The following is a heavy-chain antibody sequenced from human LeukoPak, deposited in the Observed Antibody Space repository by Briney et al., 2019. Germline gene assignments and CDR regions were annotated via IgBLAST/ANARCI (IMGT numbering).Heavy chain of an antibody. J-gene: IGHJ6*03. D-gene: IGHD5-18*01. V-gene: IGHV1-8*01. CDR1: GYTFTSYD. Sequence: GASVKVSCKASGYTFTSYDINWVRQATGQGLEWMGWMNPNSGNTGYAQKFQGRVTMTRNTSISTAYMELSSLRSEDTAVYYCARVDTAMVTGYYYYMDVWGKGTTVTVSS. CDR2: MNPNSGNT. CDR3: ARVDTAMVTGYYYYMDV.